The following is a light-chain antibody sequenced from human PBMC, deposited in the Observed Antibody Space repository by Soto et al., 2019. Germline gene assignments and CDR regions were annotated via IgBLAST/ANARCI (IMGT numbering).Light chain of an antibody. Sequence: EIVMTQSPATLSVSQGERATLSCRASESVYSNLAWYQQKPGQAPTLLIFAASTRATGSPARCSGSGSGTEFTLTISSLQSEDFAVYYCQQYAKWPLTFGGGTKVEIK. V-gene: IGKV3-15*01. J-gene: IGKJ4*01. CDR1: ESVYSN. CDR2: AAS. CDR3: QQYAKWPLT.